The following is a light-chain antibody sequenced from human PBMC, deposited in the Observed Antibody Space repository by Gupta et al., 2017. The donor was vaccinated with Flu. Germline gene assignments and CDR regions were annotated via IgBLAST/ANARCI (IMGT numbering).Light chain of an antibody. J-gene: IGKJ1*01. CDR2: KAS. V-gene: IGKV1-5*03. Sequence: VGDRVTITCRASQSISNWLTWYQQKPGKATKLLIYKASNLETGVPSRFSGRGSGTEFTLTISSLQPDDFATYYCQQYDTYWTFGQGTKVEIK. CDR3: QQYDTYWT. CDR1: QSISNW.